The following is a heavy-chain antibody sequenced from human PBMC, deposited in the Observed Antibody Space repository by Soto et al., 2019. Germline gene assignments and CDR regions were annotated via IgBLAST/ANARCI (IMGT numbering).Heavy chain of an antibody. D-gene: IGHD2-2*01. CDR1: GYTFTGYY. CDR3: AREGVVVPAAMLAY. J-gene: IGHJ4*02. V-gene: IGHV1-2*04. Sequence: ASVKVSCEASGYTFTGYYMHWVRQAPGQGLEWMGWINPNSGGTNYAQKFQGWVTMTRDTSISTAYMELSRLRSDDTAVYYCAREGVVVPAAMLAYWGQGTLVTVSS. CDR2: INPNSGGT.